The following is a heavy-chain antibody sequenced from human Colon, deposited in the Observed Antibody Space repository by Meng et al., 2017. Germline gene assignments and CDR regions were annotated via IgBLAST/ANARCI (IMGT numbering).Heavy chain of an antibody. D-gene: IGHD3-10*01. V-gene: IGHV4-4*07. Sequence: LSCTVSGGPIPGYYWSWPRQPAGKGLEWIGRVYSNGNSNHNPSLQSRVTMSVDTTKNQLPLNLSSVTDADTAVYYCARELRMTRPLDHWGQGTLVTVSS. J-gene: IGHJ4*02. CDR3: ARELRMTRPLDH. CDR1: GGPIPGYY. CDR2: VYSNGNS.